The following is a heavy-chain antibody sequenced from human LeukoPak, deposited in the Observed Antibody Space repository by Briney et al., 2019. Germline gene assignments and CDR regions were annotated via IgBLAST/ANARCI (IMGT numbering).Heavy chain of an antibody. D-gene: IGHD6-19*01. V-gene: IGHV4-39*01. CDR3: ARHNQDSSYDY. CDR1: GGSISSSSYY. J-gene: IGHJ4*02. CDR2: IYYSGST. Sequence: SETLSLTCTVSGGSISSSSYYWGWLRQPPGKGLEWIGSIYYSGSTYYNPSLKSRVTISVDTSKNQFSLKLSSVTAADTAVYYCARHNQDSSYDYWGQGTLVTVSS.